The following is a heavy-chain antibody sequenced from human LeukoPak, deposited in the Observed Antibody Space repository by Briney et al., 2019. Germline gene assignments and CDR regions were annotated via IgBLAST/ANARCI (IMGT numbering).Heavy chain of an antibody. J-gene: IGHJ4*02. Sequence: PGGSLRLSCSASGFTFSIYAMHWVRQAPGKGLEWVSAVGVSGGNTYYADSVKGRFTISRDNSNNTLYLQMNSLRAEDTALYYCARRNFFDYWGQGTLVTVSS. CDR3: ARRNFFDY. CDR2: VGVSGGNT. V-gene: IGHV3-23*01. CDR1: GFTFSIYA.